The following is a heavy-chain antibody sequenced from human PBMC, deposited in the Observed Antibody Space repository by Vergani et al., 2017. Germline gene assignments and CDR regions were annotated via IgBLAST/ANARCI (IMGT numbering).Heavy chain of an antibody. CDR1: GGSISSYY. CDR2: IYYSGST. CDR3: ARGGLMRSAGDYFDY. Sequence: QVQLQESGPGLVKPSETLSLTCTVSGGSISSYYWSWIRQPPGKGLEWIGYIYYSGSTNYNPSLKSRVTISVDTSKNQFSLTLSSVSTADTAVYYCARGGLMRSAGDYFDYWGQGTLVTVSS. J-gene: IGHJ4*02. D-gene: IGHD3-3*01. V-gene: IGHV4-59*01.